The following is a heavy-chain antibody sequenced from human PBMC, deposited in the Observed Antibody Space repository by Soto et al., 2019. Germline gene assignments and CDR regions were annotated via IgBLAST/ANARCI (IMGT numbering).Heavy chain of an antibody. D-gene: IGHD6-6*01. Sequence: ESGGGVVQPGRSLRLSCAASGFTFSNYGMHWVRQAPGKGLEWVAVISYDGSNKYYADSVKGRFTISRDNSKNTLYLQMNSLRAEDTAVYYCAKAYSSSTESYWGQGTLVTVSS. J-gene: IGHJ4*02. CDR1: GFTFSNYG. V-gene: IGHV3-30*18. CDR3: AKAYSSSTESY. CDR2: ISYDGSNK.